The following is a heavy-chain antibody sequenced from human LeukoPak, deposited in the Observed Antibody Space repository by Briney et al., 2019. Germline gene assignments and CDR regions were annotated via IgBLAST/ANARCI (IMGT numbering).Heavy chain of an antibody. CDR2: IYYSGST. J-gene: IGHJ3*02. CDR1: GGPINSYY. CDR3: AREDTAMVRTAFDI. V-gene: IGHV4-59*01. D-gene: IGHD5-18*01. Sequence: KPSETLSLTCTVSGGPINSYYWSWIRQPPGKGLEWIGYIYYSGSTKYKPSLKCRVTISVDTCKNQFSLKLSSVTAADTAVYFCAREDTAMVRTAFDIWGQGTMVTVSS.